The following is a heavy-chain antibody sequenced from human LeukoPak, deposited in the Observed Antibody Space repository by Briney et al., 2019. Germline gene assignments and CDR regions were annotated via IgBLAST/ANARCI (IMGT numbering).Heavy chain of an antibody. CDR3: ARHLKAAGYMDV. Sequence: PGGSLRLSCAASGFTFSSYSMNWVRQAPGKGLEWVSYISSSSSTIYYADSVKGRFTISRDNAKNSLYLQMNSLRAEDTAVYYCARHLKAAGYMDVWGKGTTVTVSS. J-gene: IGHJ6*03. CDR1: GFTFSSYS. D-gene: IGHD6-13*01. V-gene: IGHV3-48*01. CDR2: ISSSSSTI.